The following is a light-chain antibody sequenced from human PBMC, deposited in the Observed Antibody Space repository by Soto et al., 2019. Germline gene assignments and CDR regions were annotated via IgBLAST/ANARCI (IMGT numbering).Light chain of an antibody. Sequence: QTVVTQEPSFSVSPGGTVTLTCGLGSGSVSTSYYPSWYQQTPGQAPRTLMHSSNTRSSGVPDRFSGSILGNKAALTITGAQADDEADYYCALYLGGGIWVFGGGTKLTVL. CDR1: SGSVSTSYY. CDR2: SSN. V-gene: IGLV8-61*01. J-gene: IGLJ3*02. CDR3: ALYLGGGIWV.